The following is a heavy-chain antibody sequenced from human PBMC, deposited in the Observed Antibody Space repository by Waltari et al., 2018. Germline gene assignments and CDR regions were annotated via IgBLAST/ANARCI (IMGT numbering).Heavy chain of an antibody. Sequence: QVQLQESGPGLVKPSETLSLTCTVSGGSISSYYWSWIRQPPGKGLEWIGYIYYSGSTNYNPSLKSRVTISVDTSKNQFSLKLSSVTAADTAVYYCARGCGGDCYPPNWFDPWGQGTLVTASS. J-gene: IGHJ5*02. CDR2: IYYSGST. CDR3: ARGCGGDCYPPNWFDP. D-gene: IGHD2-21*02. V-gene: IGHV4-59*01. CDR1: GGSISSYY.